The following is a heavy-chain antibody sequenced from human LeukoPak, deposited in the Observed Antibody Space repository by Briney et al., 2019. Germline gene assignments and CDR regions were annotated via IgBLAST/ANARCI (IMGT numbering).Heavy chain of an antibody. CDR1: GFTFSSYA. CDR3: ARDFMGRLDY. J-gene: IGHJ4*02. D-gene: IGHD3-10*01. V-gene: IGHV3-30-3*01. CDR2: MSYDGSNK. Sequence: GGSLRLSCAASGFTFSSYAMHWVRQAPGKGLEWVAVMSYDGSNKYYADSVKGRFTISRDNSKNTLYLQMNSLRAEDTAVYYCARDFMGRLDYWGQGTLVTVSS.